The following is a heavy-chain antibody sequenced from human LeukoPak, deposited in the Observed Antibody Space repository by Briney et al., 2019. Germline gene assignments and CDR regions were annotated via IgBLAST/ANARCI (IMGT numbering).Heavy chain of an antibody. J-gene: IGHJ4*02. CDR2: ITGSGGAV. V-gene: IGHV3-48*03. CDR3: ARNGGGLDY. Sequence: GGSLRLSCAASAFTFSSYDIIWVRQAPGEGLEWVSWITGSGGAVKYTDSVKGRFTISRDNAKKSVYLQMNSLRVEDTAVYYCARNGGGLDYWGQGTLVTVSS. D-gene: IGHD3-16*01. CDR1: AFTFSSYD.